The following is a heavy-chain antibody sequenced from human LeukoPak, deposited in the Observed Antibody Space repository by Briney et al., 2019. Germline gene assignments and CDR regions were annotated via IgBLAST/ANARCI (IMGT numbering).Heavy chain of an antibody. J-gene: IGHJ6*02. CDR1: GFTFSSYS. D-gene: IGHD3-10*01. Sequence: PGGSLRLSCAASGFTFSSYSMNWVRQAPGKGLEWVSSISSSSSYIYYADSVKGRFTISRDNAKNSLYLQINSLRAEDTAVYYCARDYFVYGSGSYPFYYGMDVWGQGTTVTVSS. CDR2: ISSSSSYI. CDR3: ARDYFVYGSGSYPFYYGMDV. V-gene: IGHV3-21*01.